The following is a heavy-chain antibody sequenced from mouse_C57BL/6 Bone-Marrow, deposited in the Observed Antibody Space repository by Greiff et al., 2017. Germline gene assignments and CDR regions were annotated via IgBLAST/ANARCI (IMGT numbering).Heavy chain of an antibody. J-gene: IGHJ4*01. CDR2: IDPENGDT. Sequence: EVQLQQSGAELVRPGASVKLSCTASGFNIKDDYMHWVKQRPEQGLEWIGWIDPENGDTEYASKFQGKATITADTSSHTAYLQLRSLTSEDTAVYYCTFYYYGSSYLLWAMDYWGQGTSVTVSS. CDR3: TFYYYGSSYLLWAMDY. V-gene: IGHV14-4*01. D-gene: IGHD1-1*01. CDR1: GFNIKDDY.